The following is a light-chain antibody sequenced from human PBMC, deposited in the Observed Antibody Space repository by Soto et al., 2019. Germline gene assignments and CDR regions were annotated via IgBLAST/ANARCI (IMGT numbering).Light chain of an antibody. CDR3: LHDYHDPWT. J-gene: IGKJ1*01. CDR2: TAS. Sequence: IQMTQSPSSLSASVGDRVTITCRASRYIRSDLSWYQQRPGQAPKVLIYTASSLQSGVPSRFSGSGSGTDFTLTIRSLQPEDCATYYCLHDYHDPWTFGQGNTVAIK. V-gene: IGKV1-6*01. CDR1: RYIRSD.